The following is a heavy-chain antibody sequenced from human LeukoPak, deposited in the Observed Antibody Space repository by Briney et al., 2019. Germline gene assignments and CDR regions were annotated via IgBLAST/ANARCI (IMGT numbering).Heavy chain of an antibody. Sequence: GGSLRLSCAASGFTFSSYGMSWVRQAPGKGLVWVSRINSDGSSTTYADSVKGRFTISRDNAKHTLYLQMNSLRAEDTAVYYCARSAAAGFSYYSYYLDVWGKGTTVTIFS. CDR3: ARSAAAGFSYYSYYLDV. D-gene: IGHD6-13*01. CDR2: INSDGSST. J-gene: IGHJ6*03. V-gene: IGHV3-74*01. CDR1: GFTFSSYG.